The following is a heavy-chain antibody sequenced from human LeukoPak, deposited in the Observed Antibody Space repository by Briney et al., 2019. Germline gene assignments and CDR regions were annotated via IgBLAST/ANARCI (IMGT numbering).Heavy chain of an antibody. Sequence: PSETLSLTCTVSGGSISSYYWSWIRQPPGKGLEWIGYIYYSGSTNYNPSLKSRVTISVDTSKNQFSLKLSSVTAADTAVYYCARDRQAVAGPVFFDYWGQGTLVTVSS. V-gene: IGHV4-59*01. CDR2: IYYSGST. D-gene: IGHD6-19*01. J-gene: IGHJ4*02. CDR3: ARDRQAVAGPVFFDY. CDR1: GGSISSYY.